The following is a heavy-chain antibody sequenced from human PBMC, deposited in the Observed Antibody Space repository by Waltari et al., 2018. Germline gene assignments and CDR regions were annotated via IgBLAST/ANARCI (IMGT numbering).Heavy chain of an antibody. CDR2: IRGDGYIT. D-gene: IGHD3-3*01. Sequence: EVQLVVSGGDLVQPGGSMSPYCSASGFTFSSYAMHWVRQAPGKGLEYVSGIRGDGYITWYADSVKGRFTVSRDNSKNTLYLQMSSLRPEDTAVYYCVRPRLSGHYTSAGYYYGMDVWGQVPTVIVSS. J-gene: IGHJ6*02. V-gene: IGHV3-64D*08. CDR3: VRPRLSGHYTSAGYYYGMDV. CDR1: GFTFSSYA.